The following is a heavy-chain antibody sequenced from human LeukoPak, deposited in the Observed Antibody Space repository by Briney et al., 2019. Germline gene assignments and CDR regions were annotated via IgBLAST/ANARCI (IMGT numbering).Heavy chain of an antibody. CDR1: GYSFSNYW. V-gene: IGHV5-51*01. CDR2: IYPGDYET. J-gene: IGHJ4*02. Sequence: GESLKISCEGSGYSFSNYWIGWVRQMPGKGLEWMGLIYPGDYETRYNPSFQGLVTISVDKSISTAYLQWSSLNASDTAMYYCAIPPGYCGNDCSFDHWGQGTLVTVSS. D-gene: IGHD2-21*02. CDR3: AIPPGYCGNDCSFDH.